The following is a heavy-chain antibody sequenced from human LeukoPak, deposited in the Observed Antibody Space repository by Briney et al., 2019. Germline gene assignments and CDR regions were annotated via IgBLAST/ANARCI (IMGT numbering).Heavy chain of an antibody. Sequence: SETLSLTCTVSGYSISSGYYWGWIRQPPGKGLEWIGSIYHSGSTYYNPSLKSRVTISVDTSKNQFSLKLSSVTAADTAVYYCARDIRDSRTFDYWGQGTLVTVSS. CDR3: ARDIRDSRTFDY. V-gene: IGHV4-38-2*02. D-gene: IGHD3-22*01. CDR2: IYHSGST. CDR1: GYSISSGYY. J-gene: IGHJ4*02.